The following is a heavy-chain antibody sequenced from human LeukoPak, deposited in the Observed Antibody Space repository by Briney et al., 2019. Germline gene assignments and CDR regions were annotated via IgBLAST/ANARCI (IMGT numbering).Heavy chain of an antibody. J-gene: IGHJ4*02. CDR1: SGSISSYY. Sequence: SETLSLTCTVSSGSISSYYWSWIRQPPGKRLEWIGYIYYSGSTHYNPSLKSRVTISLDTSKNQFSLKLSSVTAADTAVYYCARMKDGYSIFDYWGQGTLVTVSS. V-gene: IGHV4-59*01. CDR3: ARMKDGYSIFDY. D-gene: IGHD5-24*01. CDR2: IYYSGST.